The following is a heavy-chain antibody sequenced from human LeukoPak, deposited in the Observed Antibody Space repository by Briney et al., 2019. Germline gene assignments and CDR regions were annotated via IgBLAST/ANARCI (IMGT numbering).Heavy chain of an antibody. D-gene: IGHD3-22*01. CDR2: ISWDGGVT. CDR3: ARFRLYYYDSSGNDAFDI. V-gene: IGHV3-43*01. J-gene: IGHJ3*02. CDR1: GFIFDDYL. Sequence: GGSLRLSCAASGFIFDDYLIHWVRQRPGKGLEWVSLISWDGGVTYHADSVKGRFTISRGNSKNTLYLQMNSLRAEDTAVYYCARFRLYYYDSSGNDAFDIWGQGTMVTVSS.